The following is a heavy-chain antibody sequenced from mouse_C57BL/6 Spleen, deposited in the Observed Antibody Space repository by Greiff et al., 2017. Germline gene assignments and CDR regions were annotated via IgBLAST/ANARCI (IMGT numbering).Heavy chain of an antibody. CDR1: GFTFSSYA. V-gene: IGHV5-4*01. CDR2: ISDGGSYT. Sequence: EVKLVESGGGLVKPGGSLKLSCAASGFTFSSYAMSWVRQTPEKRLEWVATISDGGSYTYYPDNVKGRFTISRDNAKNNLYLQMSHLKSEDTAMYYCAREPSGTWYYFDYWGQGTTLTVSA. J-gene: IGHJ2*01. CDR3: AREPSGTWYYFDY. D-gene: IGHD4-1*01.